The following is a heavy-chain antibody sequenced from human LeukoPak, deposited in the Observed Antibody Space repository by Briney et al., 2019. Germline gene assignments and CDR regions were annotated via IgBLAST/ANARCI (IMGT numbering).Heavy chain of an antibody. V-gene: IGHV3-23*01. Sequence: AGGSLRLSCAASGFTFSSYAMSWVRQAPGKGLEWVSAISGSGGSTYYADSVKGRFTISRDNSKNTLYLQMNSLRAEDTAVYYCAKDLIGRPFGSGSFVLGYWGQGTLVTVSS. D-gene: IGHD1-26*01. CDR2: ISGSGGST. CDR1: GFTFSSYA. J-gene: IGHJ4*02. CDR3: AKDLIGRPFGSGSFVLGY.